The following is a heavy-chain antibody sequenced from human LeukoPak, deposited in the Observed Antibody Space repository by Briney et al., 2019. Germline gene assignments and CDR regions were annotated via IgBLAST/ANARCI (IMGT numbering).Heavy chain of an antibody. J-gene: IGHJ4*02. CDR1: GFTFSSYS. CDR2: ISSSSSTI. D-gene: IGHD3-22*01. Sequence: PGGSLRLSCAASGFTFSSYSMNWVRQAPGKGLEWVAYISSSSSTIYYAYSVKGRSTISRDNAKNSLYLQMNSLRAEDTAVYYCARDEVYYYDSSGYRYTYFDYWGQGTLVTVSS. V-gene: IGHV3-48*01. CDR3: ARDEVYYYDSSGYRYTYFDY.